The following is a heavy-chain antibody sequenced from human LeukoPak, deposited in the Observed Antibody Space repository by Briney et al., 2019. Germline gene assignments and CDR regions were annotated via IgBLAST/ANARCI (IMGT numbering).Heavy chain of an antibody. CDR3: AKASLRYFDWFSDY. J-gene: IGHJ4*02. CDR2: IWYDGSNK. Sequence: GGSLRLSCAASGFTFSSYGMHWVRQAPGKGLEWVAVIWYDGSNKYYADSVKGRFTISRDNSRNTLHLQMNSLRAEDTAVYSCAKASLRYFDWFSDYWGQRTLVTVSS. V-gene: IGHV3-30*02. D-gene: IGHD3-9*01. CDR1: GFTFSSYG.